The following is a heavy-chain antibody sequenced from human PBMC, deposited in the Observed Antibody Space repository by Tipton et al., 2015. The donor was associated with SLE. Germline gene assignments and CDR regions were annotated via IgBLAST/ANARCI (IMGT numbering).Heavy chain of an antibody. Sequence: TLSLTCTVSGGSISSYYWSWIRQPPGKGLEWIGYIYYSGSTNYNPSLKSRVTISVDTSKNQFSLKLSSVTAADTAVYYCARPPQSYYDFWSGEEDAFDIWGQGTMVTVSS. CDR3: ARPPQSYYDFWSGEEDAFDI. CDR1: GGSISSYY. V-gene: IGHV4-59*08. D-gene: IGHD3-3*01. J-gene: IGHJ3*02. CDR2: IYYSGST.